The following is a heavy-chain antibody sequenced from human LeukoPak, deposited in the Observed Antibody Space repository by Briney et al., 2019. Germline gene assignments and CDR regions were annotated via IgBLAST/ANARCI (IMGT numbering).Heavy chain of an antibody. V-gene: IGHV7-4-1*02. CDR3: AREKVTDAFDI. D-gene: IGHD5-18*01. J-gene: IGHJ3*02. CDR1: GYTFTSYG. CDR2: INTNTGNP. Sequence: ASVKVSCKASGYTFTSYGISWVRQAPGQGLEWMGWINTNTGNPTYAQGFTGRFVFSLDTSVSTAYLQISSLKAEDTAVYYCAREKVTDAFDIWGQGTMVTVSS.